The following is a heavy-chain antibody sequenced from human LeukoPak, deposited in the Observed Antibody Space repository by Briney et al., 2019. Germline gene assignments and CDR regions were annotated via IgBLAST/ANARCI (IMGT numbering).Heavy chain of an antibody. CDR1: GGTFSSYA. D-gene: IGHD3-10*01. V-gene: IGHV1-69*04. CDR2: IIPILSIA. CDR3: ARGLWFGEYDYYGMDV. Sequence: ASVKVSCKASGGTFSSYAISWVRQAPGQGLEWMGRIIPILSIANYAQKFQGRVTITADKSTSTAYMELSSLRSEDTAVYYCARGLWFGEYDYYGMDVWGQGTTVTVSS. J-gene: IGHJ6*02.